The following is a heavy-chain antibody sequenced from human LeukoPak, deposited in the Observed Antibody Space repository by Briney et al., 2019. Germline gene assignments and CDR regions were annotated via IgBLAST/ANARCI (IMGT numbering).Heavy chain of an antibody. J-gene: IGHJ5*02. CDR2: IYYSGST. Sequence: SETLSLTCTVSGGSISSSSYYWGWIRQPPGKGLEWIGSIYYSGSTYYNPSLKSRVTISVDTSKNQFSLKLSSVTAADTAVYYCARHWGGNENWFDPWGQGTLVTVSS. V-gene: IGHV4-39*01. CDR3: ARHWGGNENWFDP. D-gene: IGHD1-1*01. CDR1: GGSISSSSYY.